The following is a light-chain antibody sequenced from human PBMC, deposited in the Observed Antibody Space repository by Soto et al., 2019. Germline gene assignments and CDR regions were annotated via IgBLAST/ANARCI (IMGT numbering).Light chain of an antibody. V-gene: IGKV1-17*03. J-gene: IGKJ1*01. CDR1: QGINNY. CDR3: LQNNRYPWT. Sequence: DIQMTQSPSAMSESVLDRVTITFPASQGINNYLAWFQQRPGKVPQRLIYGASSLQSGVRSRFSGSGSGTEFTLTISSLQPEDSATYYCLQNNRYPWTFGQGTKVDIK. CDR2: GAS.